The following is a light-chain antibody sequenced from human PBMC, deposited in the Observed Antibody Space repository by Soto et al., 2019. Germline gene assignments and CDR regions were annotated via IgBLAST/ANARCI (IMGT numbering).Light chain of an antibody. CDR1: QSIVSW. J-gene: IGKJ1*01. CDR3: QQYHSYWT. V-gene: IGKV1-5*03. CDR2: KAS. Sequence: DIQMTQSPSTLSAFVGDRVTITCRASQSIVSWLAWYQQKPGKAPKLLIYKASTLQNGVPSRFSGSGFGTEFILTNSSLHPDYFATYYCQQYHSYWTFGQGTKVEIK.